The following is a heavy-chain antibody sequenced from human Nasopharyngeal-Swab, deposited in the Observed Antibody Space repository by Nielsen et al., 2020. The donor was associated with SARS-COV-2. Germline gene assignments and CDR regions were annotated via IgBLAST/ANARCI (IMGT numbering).Heavy chain of an antibody. CDR3: ARIIAAAGTVGYMDV. Sequence: WIRQPPGKDMEWIGSVYHFGNTYYNPSLKSRVTLSVDTSKNHFSLELAYVTAADTAVYYCARIIAAAGTVGYMDVWGKGTTVTVSS. J-gene: IGHJ6*03. V-gene: IGHV4-30-2*04. D-gene: IGHD6-13*01. CDR2: VYHFGNT.